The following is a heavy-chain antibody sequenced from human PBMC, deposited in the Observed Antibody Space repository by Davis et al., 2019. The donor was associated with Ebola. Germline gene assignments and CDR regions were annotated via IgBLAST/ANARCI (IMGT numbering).Heavy chain of an antibody. D-gene: IGHD6-6*01. CDR2: ISAYNGNT. J-gene: IGHJ4*02. CDR3: LLAARL. V-gene: IGHV1-18*01. CDR1: GGTFSSYA. Sequence: ASVKVSCKASGGTFSSYAISWVRQAPGQGLEWMGWISAYNGNTNYAQKLQGRVTMTTDTSTSTAYMELRSLRAEDTAVYYCLLAARLWGQGTLVTVSS.